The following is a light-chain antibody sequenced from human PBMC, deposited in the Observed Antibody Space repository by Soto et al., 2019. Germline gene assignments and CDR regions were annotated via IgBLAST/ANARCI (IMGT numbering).Light chain of an antibody. CDR1: QSISSW. J-gene: IGKJ1*01. CDR2: DAS. V-gene: IGKV1-5*01. Sequence: DIQMTQSPSTLSASVGDRVTLTWRASQSISSWLAWYQQKPGKAPKLLIYDASSLESGVPSRFSGSGSGTEFTLTISSLQPDEFATYYCQQYNSYSRTFGQGTKVDIK. CDR3: QQYNSYSRT.